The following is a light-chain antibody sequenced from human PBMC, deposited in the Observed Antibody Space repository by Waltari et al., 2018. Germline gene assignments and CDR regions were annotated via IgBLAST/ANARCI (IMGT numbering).Light chain of an antibody. V-gene: IGKV3-15*01. CDR1: QSVNSN. J-gene: IGKJ1*01. CDR3: QQYSNWPRT. CDR2: GAS. Sequence: EIVMTQSPATLSVSPGDSATLSCRASQSVNSNLAWYQHRPGQAPRLLIYGASTRATGIPTRFSGSGSGTEFTLTISSLQSEDFAVYYCQQYSNWPRTFGQGTKVEIK.